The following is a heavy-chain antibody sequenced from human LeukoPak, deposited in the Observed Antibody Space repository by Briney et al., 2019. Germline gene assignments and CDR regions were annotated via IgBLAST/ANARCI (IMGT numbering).Heavy chain of an antibody. D-gene: IGHD2-2*01. Sequence: GGSLRLSCAASGFSFSDYHMSWVRQAPGKGLEWISFIHTSGTFTYYADSVKGRFTISRDDAKNSLFLQMNSLRADDTAVYYCARDMSAAERAMDVWGQGTTVTVSS. CDR3: ARDMSAAERAMDV. J-gene: IGHJ6*02. V-gene: IGHV3-11*05. CDR1: GFSFSDYH. CDR2: IHTSGTFT.